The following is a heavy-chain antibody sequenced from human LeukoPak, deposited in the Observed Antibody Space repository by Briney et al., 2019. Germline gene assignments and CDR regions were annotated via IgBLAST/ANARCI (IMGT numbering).Heavy chain of an antibody. J-gene: IGHJ3*02. D-gene: IGHD3-22*01. CDR2: IYTSGST. V-gene: IGHV4-61*02. CDR1: GGSISSGSYY. Sequence: PSETLSITSTVAGGSISSGSYYWSWIRHPAGKGLEWIGRIYTSGSTNYNPSLKSRVTISVDTSKNQFSLKLSSVTAADTAVYYCARVGYYDSSGYYYVGNAFDIWGQGTMVTVSS. CDR3: ARVGYYDSSGYYYVGNAFDI.